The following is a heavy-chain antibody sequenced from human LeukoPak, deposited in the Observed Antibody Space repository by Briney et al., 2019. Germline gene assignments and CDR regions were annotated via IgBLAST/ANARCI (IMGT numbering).Heavy chain of an antibody. D-gene: IGHD3-22*01. CDR1: GYTFTGYY. V-gene: IGHV1-2*02. J-gene: IGHJ3*02. CDR2: INPNTGAT. CDR3: ANDDYYDSSGQLDAFDI. Sequence: ASVKVSCKASGYTFTGYYIHWVRQAPGPGLEWMGWINPNTGATNYAQNFQGRVTMTRDTSNSTAYMELSSLTSDDTAVYYCANDDYYDSSGQLDAFDIWGQGTMVTVSS.